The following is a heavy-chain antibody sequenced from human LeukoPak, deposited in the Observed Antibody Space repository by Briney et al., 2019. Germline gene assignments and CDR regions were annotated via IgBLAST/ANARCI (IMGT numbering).Heavy chain of an antibody. V-gene: IGHV1-2*02. CDR2: INPNSGGT. Sequence: ASVKVSCKASGYTFTGYYMHWVRQAPGQGLEWMGWINPNSGGTNYAQKFQGRVTMTRDTSISTAYMELSRLRSDDTAVYYCARDGVSWGYGNYNYWGQGTLVTVSS. CDR1: GYTFTGYY. CDR3: ARDGVSWGYGNYNY. D-gene: IGHD3-3*01. J-gene: IGHJ4*02.